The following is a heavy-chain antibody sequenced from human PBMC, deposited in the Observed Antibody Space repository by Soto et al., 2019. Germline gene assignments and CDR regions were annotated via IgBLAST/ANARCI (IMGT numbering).Heavy chain of an antibody. CDR1: GYSFTNYW. CDR3: ARRQFVSGWYSLDY. V-gene: IGHV5-51*01. D-gene: IGHD6-19*01. CDR2: THPGDSDT. J-gene: IGHJ4*02. Sequence: LGESLKISCKGSGYSFTNYWIAWVRQVPGKGLEWMGITHPGDSDTRYSPSFQGQVTISADKSVTTAYLQWSSLKASDTAIYYCARRQFVSGWYSLDYWGRGSLVTVSS.